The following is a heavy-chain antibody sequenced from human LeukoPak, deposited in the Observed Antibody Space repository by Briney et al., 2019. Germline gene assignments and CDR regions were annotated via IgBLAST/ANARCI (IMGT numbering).Heavy chain of an antibody. V-gene: IGHV1-69*13. Sequence: SVKVSCKASGYTFTSYGISWVRQAPGQGLEWMGGIIPIFGTANYAQKFQGRVTITADESTSTAYMELSSLRSEDTAVYYCARDWYYYDSSGYLDYWGQGTLVTVSS. J-gene: IGHJ4*02. CDR2: IIPIFGTA. CDR1: GYTFTSYG. CDR3: ARDWYYYDSSGYLDY. D-gene: IGHD3-22*01.